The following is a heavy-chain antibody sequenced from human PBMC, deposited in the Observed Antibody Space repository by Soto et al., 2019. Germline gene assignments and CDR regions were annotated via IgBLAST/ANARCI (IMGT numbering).Heavy chain of an antibody. CDR3: ARYGGKTEYYYYGMDV. CDR2: ISAYNGNT. V-gene: IGHV1-18*01. D-gene: IGHD2-15*01. CDR1: GYTFTSYG. Sequence: QVQLVQSGAEVKKPGASVKVSCKASGYTFTSYGISWVRQAPGQGLEWMGWISAYNGNTNYAQKLQGRVTMTTDTXTXXAYMELRSLRSDDTAVYYCARYGGKTEYYYYGMDVWGQGTTVTVSS. J-gene: IGHJ6*02.